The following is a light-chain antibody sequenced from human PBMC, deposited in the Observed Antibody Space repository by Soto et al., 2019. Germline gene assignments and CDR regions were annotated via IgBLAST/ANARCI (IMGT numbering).Light chain of an antibody. Sequence: QSVLAQPASLSGSPGQSITISCTGTSSDIGAYDYVSWFQQHPGKAPKLMISVVNNRPSGVSNRFSGSKSGNTAYLAITGLQAEDEGDYYCQSYDSTPSARYVFGTGTKVTVL. V-gene: IGLV2-14*01. CDR2: VVN. J-gene: IGLJ1*01. CDR3: QSYDSTPSARYV. CDR1: SSDIGAYDY.